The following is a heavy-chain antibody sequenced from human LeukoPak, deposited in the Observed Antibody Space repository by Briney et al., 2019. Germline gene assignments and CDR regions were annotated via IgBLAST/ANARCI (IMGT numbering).Heavy chain of an antibody. Sequence: SETLSLTCTIYGGSFNSYYWTWIRQTPGKGLVWIGEINHSGSTNYNPSLKSRVTISVDTSIKQFSLKLSSVTAADTAVYYCARGGSSREDSGIYYYYFYMDVWGKGTTVTVSS. CDR3: ARGGSSREDSGIYYYYFYMDV. D-gene: IGHD6-13*01. J-gene: IGHJ6*03. CDR2: INHSGST. CDR1: GGSFNSYY. V-gene: IGHV4-34*01.